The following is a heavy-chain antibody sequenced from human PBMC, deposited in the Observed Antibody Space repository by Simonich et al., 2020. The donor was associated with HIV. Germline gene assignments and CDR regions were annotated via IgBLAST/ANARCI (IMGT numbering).Heavy chain of an antibody. CDR1: GGSFSGYH. J-gene: IGHJ4*02. V-gene: IGHV4-34*01. Sequence: QVQLQQWGAGLLNPSETLSLTCAVYGGSFSGYHWSWIRQPPGKGLEWIGEINDSGSTNYNPSLKSRVTISVDTSKNQFSLKLSSVTAADTAVYYCASCGGDCYHFDYWGQGTLVTVSS. CDR3: ASCGGDCYHFDY. CDR2: INDSGST. D-gene: IGHD2-21*02.